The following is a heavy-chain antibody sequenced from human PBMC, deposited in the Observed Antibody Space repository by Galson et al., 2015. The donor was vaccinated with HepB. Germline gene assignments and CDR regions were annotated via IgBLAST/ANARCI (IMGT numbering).Heavy chain of an antibody. D-gene: IGHD4-17*01. J-gene: IGHJ1*01. V-gene: IGHV4-31*03. CDR3: ARSPYGDYEYFEH. CDR2: IYHNGDT. CDR1: GGSINSGGCY. Sequence: TLSLTCTVSGGSINSGGCYWSWIRQHPGRGLEWIGYIYHNGDTYYNPSLESRVAISSDTSMTQFSLKLSSVTAADTAVYYCARSPYGDYEYFEHWGRGTLVTVSS.